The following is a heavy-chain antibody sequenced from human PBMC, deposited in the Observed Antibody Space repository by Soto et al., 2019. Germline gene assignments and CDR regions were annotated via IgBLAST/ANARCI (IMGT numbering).Heavy chain of an antibody. CDR3: ARFYMGRGDAFDI. J-gene: IGHJ3*02. Sequence: GPVKVSCKASGYTFTSYGISWVRQAPGQGLEWMGWISAYNGNTNYAQKLQGRVTMTTDTSTSTAYMELRSLRSEDTAVYYCARFYMGRGDAFDIWGQGTMVTVSS. CDR1: GYTFTSYG. V-gene: IGHV1-18*01. D-gene: IGHD2-15*01. CDR2: ISAYNGNT.